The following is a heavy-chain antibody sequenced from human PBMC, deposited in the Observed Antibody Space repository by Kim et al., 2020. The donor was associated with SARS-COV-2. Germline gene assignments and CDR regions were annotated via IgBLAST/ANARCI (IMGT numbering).Heavy chain of an antibody. CDR2: INYSGST. CDR3: ARGNAFDP. Sequence: SETLSLTCTVSGGSISSYSWNWIRQPPGQGLEWIGFINYSGSTNYNPSLKSRVTMSVDTSKNQFSLNLRSVTAADTAVYYCARGNAFDPWGQGTLVTVSS. V-gene: IGHV4-59*01. CDR1: GGSISSYS. J-gene: IGHJ5*02.